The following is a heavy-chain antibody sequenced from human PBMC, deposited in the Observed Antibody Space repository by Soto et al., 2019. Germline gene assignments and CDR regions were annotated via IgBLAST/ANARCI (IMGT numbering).Heavy chain of an antibody. CDR2: IDNAGTDS. CDR3: ARGWFGPEV. D-gene: IGHD3-10*01. J-gene: IGHJ6*04. CDR1: GFTLSGRS. V-gene: IGHV3-74*01. Sequence: EVQLVESGGGLVQPGGSLRLSCAASGFTLSGRSMHWVRQAPGKGLVWVSGIDNAGTDSTYADSVKGRFTSSRDNAKNMLYLQMNILRVEDTAVYYCARGWFGPEVWGKGTTVTVSS.